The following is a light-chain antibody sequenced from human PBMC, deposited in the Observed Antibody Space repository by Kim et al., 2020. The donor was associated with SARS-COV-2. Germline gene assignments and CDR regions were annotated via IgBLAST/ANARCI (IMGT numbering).Light chain of an antibody. V-gene: IGKV1-39*01. Sequence: SASPGDRVPITCRASQSICTYLNWYQQKPGKAPKVLIYASSNLQSGVPSRFSGSGSGINFALNITRLPPEDPATYYWPPRHSTPITFGPGTKVDIK. CDR3: PPRHSTPIT. CDR1: QSICTY. J-gene: IGKJ3*01. CDR2: ASS.